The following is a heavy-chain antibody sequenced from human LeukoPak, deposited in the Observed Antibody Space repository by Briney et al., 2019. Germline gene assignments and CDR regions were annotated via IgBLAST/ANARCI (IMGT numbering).Heavy chain of an antibody. D-gene: IGHD2-2*01. CDR1: GFTFSSYG. Sequence: PGGPLRLSFAASGFTFSSYGMPWVRQAPGRGLEWVSSISSSSSYIYYADSVKGRFTISRDNAKNSLYLQMNSLRAEDTAVYYCALGVGYCGSTSCQGFDYWGQGTLVTVSS. CDR3: ALGVGYCGSTSCQGFDY. CDR2: ISSSSSYI. J-gene: IGHJ4*02. V-gene: IGHV3-21*01.